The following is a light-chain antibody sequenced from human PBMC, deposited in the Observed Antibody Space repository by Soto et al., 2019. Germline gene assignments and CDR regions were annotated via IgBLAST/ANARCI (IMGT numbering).Light chain of an antibody. J-gene: IGKJ1*01. V-gene: IGKV1-5*01. CDR3: QQYQGYSGT. Sequence: DIQMTQSPSTLSASVGDRATITCRASQSISTWLAWYQQKSGRAPRLLISDASSLQTGVPSRFSGSGSGTEFTLTISSLQSDDFATYYCQQYQGYSGTFGQGTKV. CDR2: DAS. CDR1: QSISTW.